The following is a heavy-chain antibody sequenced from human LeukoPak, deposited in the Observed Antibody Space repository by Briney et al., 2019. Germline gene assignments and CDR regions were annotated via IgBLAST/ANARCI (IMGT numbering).Heavy chain of an antibody. CDR1: GFSLSTSGMC. D-gene: IGHD3-22*01. CDR2: IDWDDDT. CDR3: ARIHYYDSGGYYPLFDY. V-gene: IGHV2-70*11. J-gene: IGHJ4*02. Sequence: SGPALVKPTQTLTLTCTFSGFSLSTSGMCVSWIRQPPGKALEWLARIDWDDDTYYSTSLKTTLTISKDTSKNQVVLTMTNMDPVDTATYYCARIHYYDSGGYYPLFDYWGQGTLVTVSS.